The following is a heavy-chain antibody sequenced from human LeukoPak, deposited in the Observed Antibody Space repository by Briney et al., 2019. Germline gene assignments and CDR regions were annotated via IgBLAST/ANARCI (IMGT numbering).Heavy chain of an antibody. CDR1: GGSISGHY. V-gene: IGHV4-59*08. D-gene: IGHD3-22*01. Sequence: RTSETLSLTCTVSGGSISGHYWSWLRQSPGKGLEWIGYVYSTGSTHYNPSLKSRVTMSLDTSKNQFSLQLLSVTAADTAMYYCARHYDPPSYYSNYFDYWGQGTLITVSS. CDR2: VYSTGST. J-gene: IGHJ4*02. CDR3: ARHYDPPSYYSNYFDY.